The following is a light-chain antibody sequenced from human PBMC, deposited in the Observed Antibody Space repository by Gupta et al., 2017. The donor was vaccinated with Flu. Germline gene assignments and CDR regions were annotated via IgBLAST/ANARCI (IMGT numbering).Light chain of an antibody. CDR1: QSVSSN. CDR3: QQSNNWPPGIT. CDR2: GAS. Sequence: EIVITYSASTPSVSSGERATLSCRASQSVSSNLAWYQQKPGQAPRLLIYGASTRATGIPARFSGSGSGTEFTLTIISLQSEDFAVYYCQQSNNWPPGITFGQGTRVEIK. J-gene: IGKJ5*01. V-gene: IGKV3D-15*01.